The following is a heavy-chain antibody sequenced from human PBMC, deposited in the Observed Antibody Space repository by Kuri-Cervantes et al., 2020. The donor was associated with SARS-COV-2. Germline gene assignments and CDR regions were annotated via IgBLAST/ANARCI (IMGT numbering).Heavy chain of an antibody. J-gene: IGHJ4*02. CDR2: INGYNDNI. D-gene: IGHD2-15*01. CDR1: GYIFTNYV. V-gene: IGHV1-18*04. Sequence: ASVKVSCKASGYIFTNYVIRWVRQAPGQGLEWMGRINGYNDNIKYAQKLQGRVTMTSDTSTRTAYMELRSLRSDDTAVYYCARGIVVVVDALGYFDYWGQGTLVTVSS. CDR3: ARGIVVVVDALGYFDY.